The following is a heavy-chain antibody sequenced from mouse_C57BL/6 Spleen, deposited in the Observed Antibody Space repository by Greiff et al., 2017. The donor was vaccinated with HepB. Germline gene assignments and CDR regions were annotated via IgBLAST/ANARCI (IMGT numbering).Heavy chain of an antibody. CDR3: AREGLRLGYFDV. CDR2: INPSTGGT. V-gene: IGHV1-42*01. D-gene: IGHD1-2*01. Sequence: EVQLQQSGPELVKPGASVKISCKASGYSFTGYYMNWVKQSPEKSLEWIGEINPSTGGTTYNQKFKAKATLTVDKSSSTAYMQLKSLTSEDSAVYYCAREGLRLGYFDVWGTGTTVTVSS. J-gene: IGHJ1*03. CDR1: GYSFTGYY.